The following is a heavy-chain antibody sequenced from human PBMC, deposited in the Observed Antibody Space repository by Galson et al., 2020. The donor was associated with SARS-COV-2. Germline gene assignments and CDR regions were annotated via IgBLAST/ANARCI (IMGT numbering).Heavy chain of an antibody. CDR1: GDSVSSDRIA. J-gene: IGHJ4*02. CDR2: TYYRSKWYT. Sequence: SQTLSLTCAISGDSVSSDRIAWNWIRQSPSRGLEWLGRTYYRSKWYTDYAFSVRGRITVNPDTSKNQFSLHLNSVTPEDTALYYCAGDAYGDYYLDSWGQGILVTVSS. CDR3: AGDAYGDYYLDS. V-gene: IGHV6-1*01. D-gene: IGHD4-17*01.